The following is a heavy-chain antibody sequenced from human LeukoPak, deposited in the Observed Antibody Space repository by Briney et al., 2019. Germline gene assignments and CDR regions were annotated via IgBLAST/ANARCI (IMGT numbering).Heavy chain of an antibody. J-gene: IGHJ6*02. CDR1: GFTFSSYA. CDR2: ISYDGSNK. D-gene: IGHD5-12*01. V-gene: IGHV3-30-3*01. Sequence: GGSLRLSCAASGFTFSSYAMHGVRQAPGKGLEWVAVISYDGSNKYYADSVKGRFTISRDNSKNTLYLQMNSLRAEDTAVYYCARVEYSGHENGYGMDVWGQGTTVTVSS. CDR3: ARVEYSGHENGYGMDV.